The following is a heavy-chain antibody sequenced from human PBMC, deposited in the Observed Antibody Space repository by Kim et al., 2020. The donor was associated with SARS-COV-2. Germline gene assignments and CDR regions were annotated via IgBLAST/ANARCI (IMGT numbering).Heavy chain of an antibody. CDR2: DSYT. V-gene: IGHV5-10-1*01. D-gene: IGHD3-10*01. CDR3: ARHYGSGS. Sequence: DSYTNYSPSFQGHVTISADKSISTAYLQWSSLKASDTAMYYCARHYGSGSWGQGTLVTVSS. J-gene: IGHJ5*02.